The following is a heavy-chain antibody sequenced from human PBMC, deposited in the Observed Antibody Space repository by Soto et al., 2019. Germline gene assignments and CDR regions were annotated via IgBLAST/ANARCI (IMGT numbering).Heavy chain of an antibody. CDR3: ARALSTLTGFLGV. Sequence: ASVKVSCKAPGYTFTSYAMYWVRQAPGQGLEWMGWINTNTGNPTYAQGFTGRFVFSLDTSVSTAYLQICSLKAEDTAVYYCARALSTLTGFLGVWGKGTTVTVS. D-gene: IGHD3-9*01. CDR2: INTNTGNP. V-gene: IGHV7-4-1*01. CDR1: GYTFTSYA. J-gene: IGHJ6*03.